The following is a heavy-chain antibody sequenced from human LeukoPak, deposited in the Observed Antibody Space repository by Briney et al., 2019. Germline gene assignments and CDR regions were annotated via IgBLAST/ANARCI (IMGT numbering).Heavy chain of an antibody. J-gene: IGHJ3*02. Sequence: PGRSLRLSCAASGFTFSNAWMSWVRQAPGKGLEWVGRLKSKRDGGTSDYAAPVKGRFTISRDDSKNTLYLQMNSLKTEDTAVYHCTTDFYSTPAFDIWGQGTMVTVSS. CDR1: GFTFSNAW. D-gene: IGHD2-21*01. CDR3: TTDFYSTPAFDI. V-gene: IGHV3-15*01. CDR2: LKSKRDGGTS.